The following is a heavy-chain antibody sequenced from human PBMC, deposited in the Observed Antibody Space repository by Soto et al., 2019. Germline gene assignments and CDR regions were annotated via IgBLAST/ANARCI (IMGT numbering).Heavy chain of an antibody. Sequence: SETLSLTCAVSGGSIISSLWWSWVRQSPGKGLEWIGEIYRSGSTNYNPSLKSRVTISLDESKNQFSLKLTSVTAADTAVYYCASLIRDDYNYDPFSTWDYWGQGTRVTVSS. J-gene: IGHJ4*02. D-gene: IGHD4-4*01. CDR1: GGSIISSLW. V-gene: IGHV4-4*02. CDR3: ASLIRDDYNYDPFSTWDY. CDR2: IYRSGST.